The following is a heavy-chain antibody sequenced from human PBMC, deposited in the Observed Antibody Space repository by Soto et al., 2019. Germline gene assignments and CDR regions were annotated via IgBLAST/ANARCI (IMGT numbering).Heavy chain of an antibody. Sequence: QVQLVQSGAEVKKPGSSVKVSCKASGGTFSSYAISWVRQAPGQGLEWMGGIIPIFGTANYAQKFQVRVTMTADESTSTAYMELSSLRSEDTAVYYCARARGYCSSNSCLARTYYYGMDVWGQGTKVTVSS. CDR3: ARARGYCSSNSCLARTYYYGMDV. CDR1: GGTFSSYA. CDR2: IIPIFGTA. D-gene: IGHD2-2*01. J-gene: IGHJ6*02. V-gene: IGHV1-69*01.